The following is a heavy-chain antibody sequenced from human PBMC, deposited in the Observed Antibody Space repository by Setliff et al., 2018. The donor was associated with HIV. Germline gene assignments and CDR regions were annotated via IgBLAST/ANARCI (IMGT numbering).Heavy chain of an antibody. CDR2: IDWDRENM. Sequence: GGSLRLSCAASGFTFSSYSMNWVRQAPGKGLEWLSGIDWDRENMGFYPDSVKGRFTISRDNAKNSLYLQMNSLRAEDTAVYYCATGTSKTWGITILLDVWGKGTTVTVSS. J-gene: IGHJ6*04. CDR1: GFTFSSYS. CDR3: ATGTSKTWGITILLDV. D-gene: IGHD3-3*01. V-gene: IGHV3-21*04.